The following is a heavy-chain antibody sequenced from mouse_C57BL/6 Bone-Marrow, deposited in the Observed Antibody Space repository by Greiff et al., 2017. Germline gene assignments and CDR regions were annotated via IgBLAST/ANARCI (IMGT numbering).Heavy chain of an antibody. V-gene: IGHV1-82*01. CDR3: ARARGTYYGYSMDY. CDR1: GYAFSSSW. J-gene: IGHJ4*01. D-gene: IGHD1-1*01. Sequence: VQLQQSGPELVKPGASVKISCKASGYAFSSSWMNWVKPRPGKGLEWIGRIYPGDGATNYNGKFEGKATLTADKYSSTAYMQLSSLTSEDAAVYVCARARGTYYGYSMDYWGQGTSVTVSS. CDR2: IYPGDGAT.